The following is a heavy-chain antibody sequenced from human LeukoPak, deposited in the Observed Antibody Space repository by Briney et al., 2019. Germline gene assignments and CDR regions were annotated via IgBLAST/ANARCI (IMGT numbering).Heavy chain of an antibody. CDR2: INPDGNKK. Sequence: GGSLRLSCAVSGLTFSSSWMDWVRQAPGKGLEWVASINPDGNKKYSADSVKGRFTISRDNAENSLYLQMNSLRVEDMAFYYCARDLAYSRLDYWGQGMLVTVSS. CDR1: GLTFSSSW. V-gene: IGHV3-7*01. J-gene: IGHJ4*02. CDR3: ARDLAYSRLDY. D-gene: IGHD5-18*01.